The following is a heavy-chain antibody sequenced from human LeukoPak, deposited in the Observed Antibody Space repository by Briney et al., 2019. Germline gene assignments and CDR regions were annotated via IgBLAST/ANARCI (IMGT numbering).Heavy chain of an antibody. CDR1: GFTFSSYA. Sequence: GGSLRLSCAASGFTFSSYAMSWVRQAPGKGLEWVSAISDSDGNTYYADSVKGRFTISRDNSKNTLYLQMNSLRAEDTAVYYCARAAVGLFDYWGQGTLVTVSS. V-gene: IGHV3-23*01. CDR2: ISDSDGNT. J-gene: IGHJ4*02. CDR3: ARAAVGLFDY.